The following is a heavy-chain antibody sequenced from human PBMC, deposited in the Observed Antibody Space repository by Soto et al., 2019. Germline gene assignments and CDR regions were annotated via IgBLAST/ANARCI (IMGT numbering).Heavy chain of an antibody. J-gene: IGHJ5*02. Sequence: EVQLLESGGGLVQPGGSLRLSCAASGFTFSSYAMNWVRQAPGKGLEWVSAISGSAATTHFADSVKGRFTISRDNSKNTLYQKMNPLRAEDTAVYYCARDRSSDDSSGSYPPPSWGQGTLVPVSS. V-gene: IGHV3-23*01. CDR1: GFTFSSYA. CDR3: ARDRSSDDSSGSYPPPS. CDR2: ISGSAATT. D-gene: IGHD3-22*01.